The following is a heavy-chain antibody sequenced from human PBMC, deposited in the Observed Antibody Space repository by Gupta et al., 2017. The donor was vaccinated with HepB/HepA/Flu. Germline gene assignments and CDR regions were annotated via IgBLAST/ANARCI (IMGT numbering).Heavy chain of an antibody. V-gene: IGHV3-23*01. CDR2: ISGSGGST. CDR3: AKDPISGNYRPDYFDS. D-gene: IGHD1-7*01. J-gene: IGHJ4*02. CDR1: GFTFSPYG. Sequence: EVQLLESGGGLVQPGGSLRISCAASGFTFSPYGVSWVRQAPGKGLEWVSSISGSGGSTYYADSVKGRFTISRDNSKNTVYLQMNSLRGEDTAVYYCAKDPISGNYRPDYFDSWGQGTLVTVSS.